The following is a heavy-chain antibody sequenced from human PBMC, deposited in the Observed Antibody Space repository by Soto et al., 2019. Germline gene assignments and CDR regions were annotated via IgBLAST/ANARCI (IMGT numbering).Heavy chain of an antibody. V-gene: IGHV1-69*01. D-gene: IGHD3-10*01. Sequence: QVQVVQSGVDGRRPGSSVKVSCTASGDTFKNCVISWVRQAPGQGLEWMGGIIPLFGTTDFAQRFQGRLTITTDESTTTAYIEQSRLRSEDTATYYCAAELGFGKLSVVWGQGTTVIVSS. CDR3: AAELGFGKLSVV. CDR1: GDTFKNCV. CDR2: IIPLFGTT. J-gene: IGHJ6*02.